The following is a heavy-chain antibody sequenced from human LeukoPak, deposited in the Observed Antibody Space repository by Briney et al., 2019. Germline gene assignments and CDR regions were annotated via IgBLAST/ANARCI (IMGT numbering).Heavy chain of an antibody. V-gene: IGHV3-30-3*01. CDR2: ISYDGSNK. CDR3: ARDPAAGVATAPAY. D-gene: IGHD5-12*01. CDR1: GFTFSSYA. J-gene: IGHJ4*02. Sequence: GGSLRLSCAASGFTFSSYAVHWVRQAPGKGLEWVAVISYDGSNKYYADSVKGRFTISRDNSKNTLYLQMNSLRAEDTAVYYCARDPAAGVATAPAYWGQGTLVTVSS.